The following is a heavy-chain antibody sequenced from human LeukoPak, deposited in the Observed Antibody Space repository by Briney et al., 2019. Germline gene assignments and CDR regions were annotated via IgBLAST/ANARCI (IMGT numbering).Heavy chain of an antibody. CDR3: ARAALYSSGWYRVAPDY. V-gene: IGHV3-30-3*01. CDR1: GFTFSSYA. CDR2: ISYDGSNK. J-gene: IGHJ4*02. Sequence: PGGSLRLSCAASGFTFSSYAMHWVRQAPGKGLEWVAVISYDGSNKYYADSVKGRFTISRDNSKNTLYLQMNSLRAEDTAVYYCARAALYSSGWYRVAPDYWGQGTLVTVSS. D-gene: IGHD6-19*01.